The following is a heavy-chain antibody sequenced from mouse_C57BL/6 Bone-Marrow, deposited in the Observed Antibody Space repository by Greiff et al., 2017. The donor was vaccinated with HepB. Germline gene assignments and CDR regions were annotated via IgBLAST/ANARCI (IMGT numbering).Heavy chain of an antibody. CDR1: GYTFTSYW. CDR3: ARGRGLLLRLFAY. J-gene: IGHJ3*01. Sequence: VQLQQPGAELVKPGASVKLSCKASGYTFTSYWMHWVKQRPGQGLEWIGMIHPNSGSTNYNEKFKSKATLTVDKSSSKAYMQLSSLTSEDSAVYYCARGRGLLLRLFAYWGQGTLVTVSA. V-gene: IGHV1-64*01. D-gene: IGHD1-1*01. CDR2: IHPNSGST.